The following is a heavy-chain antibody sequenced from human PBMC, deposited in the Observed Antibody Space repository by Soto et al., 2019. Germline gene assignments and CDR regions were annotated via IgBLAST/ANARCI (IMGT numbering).Heavy chain of an antibody. CDR3: ARRSAAGWVDLNWFDP. D-gene: IGHD6-19*01. CDR2: IYYSGST. V-gene: IGHV4-39*01. Sequence: QLQLQESGPGLVKPSETLSLTCTVSGGSISSSSYYWGWIRQPPGKGLEWIGSIYYSGSTYYNPSLKSRVTIPVDTSKNQFSLQLSSVTAADTAVYYCARRSAAGWVDLNWFDPWGQGTLVTVSS. J-gene: IGHJ5*02. CDR1: GGSISSSSYY.